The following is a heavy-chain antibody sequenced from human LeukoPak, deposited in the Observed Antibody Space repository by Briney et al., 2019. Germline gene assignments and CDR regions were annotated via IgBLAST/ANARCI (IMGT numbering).Heavy chain of an antibody. CDR1: GYTFTGYY. Sequence: GSVKVSCKASGYTFTGYYMHWVRQAPGQGLEWMGWINPNSGGTNYAQKFQGRVTMTRDTSISTAYMELSRLRSDDTAVYYCARGMVEGGGYYYPPPDYWGQGTLVTVSS. CDR3: ARGMVEGGGYYYPPPDY. D-gene: IGHD3-22*01. J-gene: IGHJ4*02. V-gene: IGHV1-2*02. CDR2: INPNSGGT.